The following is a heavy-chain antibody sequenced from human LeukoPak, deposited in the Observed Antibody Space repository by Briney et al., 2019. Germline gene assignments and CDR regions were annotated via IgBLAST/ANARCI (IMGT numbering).Heavy chain of an antibody. CDR1: GFTFSDYY. Sequence: GGSLRLSCAASGFTFSDYYMSWLRQAPGKGLEWVSYISSSGSTIYYADSVKGRFTISRDNAKNSLYLQMNSLRAEDTAVYYCARDYYYDSSGYSHYWGQGTLVTVSS. CDR2: ISSSGSTI. J-gene: IGHJ4*02. V-gene: IGHV3-11*01. D-gene: IGHD3-22*01. CDR3: ARDYYYDSSGYSHY.